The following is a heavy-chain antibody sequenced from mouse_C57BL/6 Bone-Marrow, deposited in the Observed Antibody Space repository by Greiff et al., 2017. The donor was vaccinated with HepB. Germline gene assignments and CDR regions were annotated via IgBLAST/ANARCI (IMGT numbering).Heavy chain of an antibody. J-gene: IGHJ2*01. CDR1: GYTFTSYW. D-gene: IGHD2-4*01. CDR3: ARGPIYYDYDNYFDY. V-gene: IGHV1-55*01. CDR2: IYPGSGST. Sequence: QVQLQQPGAELVKPGASVKMSCKASGYTFTSYWITWVKQRPGQGLEWIGDIYPGSGSTNYNEKFKSKATLTVDTSSSTAYMQLSSLTSEDSVVYYCARGPIYYDYDNYFDYWGQGTTLTVSS.